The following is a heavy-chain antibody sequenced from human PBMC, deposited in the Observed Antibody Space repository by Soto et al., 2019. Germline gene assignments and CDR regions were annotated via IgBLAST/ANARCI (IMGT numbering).Heavy chain of an antibody. CDR1: GYTFTSYD. Sequence: QVQLVQSGAEVKKPGALVKVSCKASGYTFTSYDINWVRQATGQGLEWMGWMNPNSGNTGYAQKFQGRVTMTRNTSISTAYMELSSLRSEDTAVYYCARGRGRRSPTHYYGMDVWGQGTTVTVSS. CDR2: MNPNSGNT. J-gene: IGHJ6*02. CDR3: ARGRGRRSPTHYYGMDV. D-gene: IGHD4-17*01. V-gene: IGHV1-8*01.